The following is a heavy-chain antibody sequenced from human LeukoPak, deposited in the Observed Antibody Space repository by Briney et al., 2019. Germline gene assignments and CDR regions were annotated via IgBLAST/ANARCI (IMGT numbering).Heavy chain of an antibody. Sequence: GGSLRLSWAAAGFTFSSYAMSWVRQAPGKGLEWVSAISGSGGSTYYADSVKGRFTISRDNSKNTLYLQVDSLRAEDTAVYYCAPGHYYDYWGQGTLVTVSS. CDR2: ISGSGGST. CDR3: APGHYYDY. J-gene: IGHJ4*02. V-gene: IGHV3-23*01. CDR1: GFTFSSYA.